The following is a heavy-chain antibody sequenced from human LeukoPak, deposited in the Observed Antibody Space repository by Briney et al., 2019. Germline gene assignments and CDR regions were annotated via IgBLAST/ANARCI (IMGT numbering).Heavy chain of an antibody. CDR3: TRRVSATRWFDP. CDR2: ISGDGSTT. Sequence: GGSLRLSCAASGFTLSNYWMHWVSQAPGKGLVWDSRISGDGSTTIYADSVKGRFTISRDNAENTMYLQMNSLRVEDTAVYYCTRRVSATRWFDPWGQATLVTVSS. CDR1: GFTLSNYW. D-gene: IGHD2-15*01. V-gene: IGHV3-74*01. J-gene: IGHJ5*02.